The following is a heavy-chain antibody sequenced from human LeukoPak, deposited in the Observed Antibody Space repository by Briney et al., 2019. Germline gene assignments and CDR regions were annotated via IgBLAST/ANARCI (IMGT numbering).Heavy chain of an antibody. CDR1: EFTFSSYG. D-gene: IGHD4-17*01. Sequence: GFLRLSCSASEFTFSSYGMSWVRQAPGKGLEWGSSISGSGGSTQYADSVQGRFAISRDNSKNTLYLQMNSLRVEDTAVYFCARDPNGDYIGTFDMWGRGTMVSVSS. CDR2: ISGSGGST. J-gene: IGHJ3*02. V-gene: IGHV3-23*01. CDR3: ARDPNGDYIGTFDM.